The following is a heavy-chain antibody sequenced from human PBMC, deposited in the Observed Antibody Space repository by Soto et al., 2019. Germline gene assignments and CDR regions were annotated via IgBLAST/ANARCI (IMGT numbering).Heavy chain of an antibody. CDR3: ARDLSFPVVHHFDY. V-gene: IGHV3-33*01. Sequence: QVQLVESGGGVVQPGRSLRLSCAASGFTFSSYGMHWVRQAPGKGLEWVAVIWYDGSNKYYADSVKGRFTISRDNSKNTLYLQMNSLRAEDTAVYYCARDLSFPVVHHFDYWSQGTLVTVSS. CDR2: IWYDGSNK. D-gene: IGHD2-15*01. J-gene: IGHJ4*02. CDR1: GFTFSSYG.